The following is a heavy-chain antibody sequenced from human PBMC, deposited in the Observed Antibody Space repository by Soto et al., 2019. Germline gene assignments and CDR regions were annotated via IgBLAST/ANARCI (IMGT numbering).Heavy chain of an antibody. J-gene: IGHJ6*02. CDR1: GGTFGNSA. D-gene: IGHD3-10*01. V-gene: IGHV1-69*06. Sequence: QVQLVQSGAEVKKPGSSVKVSCKASGGTFGNSAISWVRQAPGQGLEWMGGIIPSFATGNSAPEFQGRLTITADKSTTTAYMELSSLRYEDTAVYYCARSYYGSGSYGFYGMDVWGQGTKVTVSS. CDR2: IIPSFATG. CDR3: ARSYYGSGSYGFYGMDV.